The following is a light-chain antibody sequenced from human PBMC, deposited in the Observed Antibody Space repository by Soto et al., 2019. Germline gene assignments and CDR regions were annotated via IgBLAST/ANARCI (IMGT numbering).Light chain of an antibody. V-gene: IGKV3-15*01. Sequence: EIEMTECPATLSLSPGTRATVSCRASQSVGNNLAWYQQKSVQAPSLLIYGAYTRAAGVPARGSGTGSAREFTLTICSLQSEDFEVYYGHQYDDWPPYTVGQGTTLEFK. CDR3: HQYDDWPPYT. CDR2: GAY. J-gene: IGKJ2*01. CDR1: QSVGNN.